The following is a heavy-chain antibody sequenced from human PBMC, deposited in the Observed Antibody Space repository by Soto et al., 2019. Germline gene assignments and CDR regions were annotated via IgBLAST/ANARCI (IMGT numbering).Heavy chain of an antibody. D-gene: IGHD2-2*01. V-gene: IGHV6-1*01. CDR1: GDSVSSNSAA. Sequence: SPTLSLTCDISGDSVSSNSAAWNWIRQSPSRGLEWLGRTYYRSKWYNDYAVSVKSRITINPDTSKNQFSLQLNSVTPEDTAVYYCARAARIVVVPAAFDYYYYYMDVWGKGTTVTVSS. CDR2: TYYRSKWYN. J-gene: IGHJ6*03. CDR3: ARAARIVVVPAAFDYYYYYMDV.